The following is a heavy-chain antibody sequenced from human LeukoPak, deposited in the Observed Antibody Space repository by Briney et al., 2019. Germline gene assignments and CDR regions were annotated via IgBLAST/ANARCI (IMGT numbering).Heavy chain of an antibody. CDR1: GYTFTGYY. CDR3: ARGVLWFGEFTHFDY. Sequence: ASAKVPCKASGYTFTGYYMHWVRQAPGQGLEWMGWINPNSGGTNYAQKFQGRVTMTRDTSISTAYMELSRLRSDDTAVYYCARGVLWFGEFTHFDYWGQGTLVTVSS. V-gene: IGHV1-2*02. J-gene: IGHJ4*02. D-gene: IGHD3-10*01. CDR2: INPNSGGT.